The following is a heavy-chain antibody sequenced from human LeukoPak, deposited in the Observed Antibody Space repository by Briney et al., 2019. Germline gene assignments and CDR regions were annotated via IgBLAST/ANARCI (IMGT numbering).Heavy chain of an antibody. D-gene: IGHD1-26*01. J-gene: IGHJ3*02. CDR1: GFTFSNYA. V-gene: IGHV3-30*04. CDR3: ARDWYDSSGKDAFDI. CDR2: ISYDGTNK. Sequence: PGRSLRLSCAVSGFTFSNYAMHWVRQAPGKGLEWVAVISYDGTNKYYADFVKGRFTISRDDSKNTLDLQMNSLRVEDTAVYYCARDWYDSSGKDAFDIWGQGTMVTVSS.